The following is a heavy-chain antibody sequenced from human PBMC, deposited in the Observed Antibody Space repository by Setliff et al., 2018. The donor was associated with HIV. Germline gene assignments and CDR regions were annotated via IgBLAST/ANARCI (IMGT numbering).Heavy chain of an antibody. Sequence: PGGSLRLSCAASGFTFSPYWMHWVRQAPGKGLVWVSRINSDGTSTTYADSVKGRFTISRDNAKNTLYLQMNSLRAEDTAVYYCARGPTTVTNYYYYYMDVWGKGTTVTVSS. D-gene: IGHD4-17*01. V-gene: IGHV3-74*03. CDR3: ARGPTTVTNYYYYYMDV. CDR2: INSDGTST. J-gene: IGHJ6*03. CDR1: GFTFSPYW.